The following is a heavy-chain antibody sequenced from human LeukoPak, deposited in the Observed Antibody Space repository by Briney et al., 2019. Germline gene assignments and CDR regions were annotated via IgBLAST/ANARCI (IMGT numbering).Heavy chain of an antibody. D-gene: IGHD2-2*01. J-gene: IGHJ5*02. V-gene: IGHV1-18*01. CDR3: ARDGIVVVPAAPAIANWFDP. CDR1: GYTLTSYG. CDR2: VSAYNGNT. Sequence: ASVKVSCKASGYTLTSYGISWVRQAPGQGLEWMGWVSAYNGNTNYAQKLQGRVTMTTDTSTSTAYMELSSLRSEDTAVYYCARDGIVVVPAAPAIANWFDPWGQGTLVTVSS.